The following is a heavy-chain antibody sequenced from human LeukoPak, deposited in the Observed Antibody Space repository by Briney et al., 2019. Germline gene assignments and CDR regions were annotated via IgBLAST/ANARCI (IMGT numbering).Heavy chain of an antibody. CDR1: GFTFSSYG. D-gene: IGHD1-26*01. J-gene: IGHJ4*02. Sequence: PGGSLRLSCAASGFTFSSYGMHWVRQAPGKGLEWVAVIWYDGSNKYYADSVKGRFTISRDNSKNSLYLQMNSLRTEDTALYYCAKPGRRWEPMGYWGQGTLVTVSS. CDR2: IWYDGSNK. CDR3: AKPGRRWEPMGY. V-gene: IGHV3-33*03.